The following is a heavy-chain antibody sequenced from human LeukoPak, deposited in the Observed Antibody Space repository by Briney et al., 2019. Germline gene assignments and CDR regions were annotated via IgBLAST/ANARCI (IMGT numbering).Heavy chain of an antibody. CDR2: IYHSGST. J-gene: IGHJ4*02. CDR3: ARGGDRYYYGSETLN. D-gene: IGHD3-10*01. V-gene: IGHV4-38-2*02. CDR1: GYSISSGYY. Sequence: SETLSLTGTVSGYSISSGYYWGWIRQPPGKGLEWIGSIYHSGSTYYNPSLKSRVTISVDTSKNQFSLKLSSVTAADTAVYYCARGGDRYYYGSETLNWGQGTLVTVSS.